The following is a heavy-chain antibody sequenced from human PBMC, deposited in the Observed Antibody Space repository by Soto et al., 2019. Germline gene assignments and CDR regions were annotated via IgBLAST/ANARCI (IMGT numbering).Heavy chain of an antibody. V-gene: IGHV1-69*13. D-gene: IGHD2-2*01. J-gene: IGHJ5*02. CDR2: INPISGAS. Sequence: GASVKVSCKASGGTFSSYTLNWVRQAPGQGLEWMGGINPISGASNYAQKFRGRVTITADESTSTAYMDLSTLRSEDTAVYYCARGPVVVPAAIGLGWFDPWGQGTLVTVSS. CDR3: ARGPVVVPAAIGLGWFDP. CDR1: GGTFSSYT.